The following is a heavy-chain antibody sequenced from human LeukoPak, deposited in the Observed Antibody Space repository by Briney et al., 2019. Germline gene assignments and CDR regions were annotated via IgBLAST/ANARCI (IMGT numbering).Heavy chain of an antibody. Sequence: SVKVSCKASGGTFSSYAISWVRQAPGQGLEWMGGIIPIFGTANYAQKFQGRVTITTDESTSTAYMGLSSLRSEDTAVYYCARASYSSSWLKTYAFDIWGQGTMVTVSS. D-gene: IGHD6-13*01. CDR3: ARASYSSSWLKTYAFDI. J-gene: IGHJ3*02. CDR2: IIPIFGTA. V-gene: IGHV1-69*05. CDR1: GGTFSSYA.